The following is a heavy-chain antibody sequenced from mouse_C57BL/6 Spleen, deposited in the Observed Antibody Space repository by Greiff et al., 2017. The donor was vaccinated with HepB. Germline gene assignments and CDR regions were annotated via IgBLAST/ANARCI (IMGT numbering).Heavy chain of an antibody. Sequence: QVQLQQPGAELVKPGASVKLSCKASGYTFTSYWMHWVKQRPGQGLEWIGMIHPNSGSTNYNEKFKSKATLTVDKSSSTAYMQLSSLTSEDSAVYYCALYDYDEAYAVDYWGQGTSVTVSS. CDR1: GYTFTSYW. D-gene: IGHD2-4*01. CDR2: IHPNSGST. CDR3: ALYDYDEAYAVDY. J-gene: IGHJ4*01. V-gene: IGHV1-64*01.